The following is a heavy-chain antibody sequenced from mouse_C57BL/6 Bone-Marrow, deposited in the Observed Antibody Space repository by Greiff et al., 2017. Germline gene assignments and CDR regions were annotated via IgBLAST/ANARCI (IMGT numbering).Heavy chain of an antibody. Sequence: QVQLQQPGAELVRPGSSVKLSCKASGYTFTSYWMHWVKQRPIQGLEWIGNIDPSDSETHYNQKFKDKATLTVDNSSSTAYMQLSSLTSEDSAVYYCARGSSYVNWYFDVWGTGTTVTVSS. CDR1: GYTFTSYW. D-gene: IGHD1-1*01. CDR3: ARGSSYVNWYFDV. J-gene: IGHJ1*03. CDR2: IDPSDSET. V-gene: IGHV1-52*01.